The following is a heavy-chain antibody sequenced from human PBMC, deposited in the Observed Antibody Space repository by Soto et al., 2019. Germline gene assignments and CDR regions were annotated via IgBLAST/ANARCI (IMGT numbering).Heavy chain of an antibody. J-gene: IGHJ4*02. CDR3: ARDQYRRSVAAFSEIDY. D-gene: IGHD2-15*01. V-gene: IGHV3-30-3*01. CDR1: GFTFSSYA. CDR2: ISYDGSNK. Sequence: WGTLRRSFAASGFTFSSYAIHAIRQDPGKGLEWVAVISYDGSNKYYADSVKGRFTISRDNSKNTLYLQMNSLRAEDTAVYYCARDQYRRSVAAFSEIDYWGQGTLVTVSS.